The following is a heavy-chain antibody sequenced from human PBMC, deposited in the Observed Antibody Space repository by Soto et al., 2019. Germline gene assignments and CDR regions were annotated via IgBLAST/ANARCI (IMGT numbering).Heavy chain of an antibody. J-gene: IGHJ4*02. CDR3: ASGAVDGLYFFDY. CDR1: GFTLSTYD. V-gene: IGHV3-48*02. CDR2: ISSSSAAI. D-gene: IGHD6-19*01. Sequence: EVQLVESGGGLVQPGGSLRLSCVASGFTLSTYDMNWVRQAPGKGLQWVSHISSSSAAIVYADSVKGRITISRDNAKDSLSLQMNSLRDEDTAVYYCASGAVDGLYFFDYWGQGILVTVSS.